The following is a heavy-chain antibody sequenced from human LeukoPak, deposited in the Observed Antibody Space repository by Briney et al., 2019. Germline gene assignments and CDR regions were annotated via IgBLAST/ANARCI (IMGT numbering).Heavy chain of an antibody. V-gene: IGHV1-18*01. CDR2: ISAYNGNT. CDR1: GYTFTSYG. J-gene: IGHJ4*02. Sequence: ASVKVSCKASGYTFTSYGISWVRQAPGQGPEWMGWISAYNGNTNYAQKLQGRVTMTTDTSTSTAYMELRSLRSDDTAVYYCAREGGTVDTAMAPPDYWGQGTLVTVSS. CDR3: AREGGTVDTAMAPPDY. D-gene: IGHD5-18*01.